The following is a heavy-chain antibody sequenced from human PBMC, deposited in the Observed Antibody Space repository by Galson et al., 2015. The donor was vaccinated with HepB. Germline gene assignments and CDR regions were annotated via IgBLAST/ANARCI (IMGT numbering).Heavy chain of an antibody. CDR2: ISYDGSNK. CDR3: AKDRPGFDY. J-gene: IGHJ4*02. CDR1: GFTFSSYG. V-gene: IGHV3-30*18. Sequence: SLRLSCAASGFTFSSYGMHWVRQAPGKGLEWVAVISYDGSNKYYADSVKGRFTISRDNSKNTLYLQMNSLRAEDTAVYYCAKDRPGFDYWGQGTLVTVSS.